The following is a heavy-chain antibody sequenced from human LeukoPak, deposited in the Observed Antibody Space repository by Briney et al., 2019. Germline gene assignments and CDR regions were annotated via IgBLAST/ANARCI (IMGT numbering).Heavy chain of an antibody. CDR3: ARVTGYMTEDYFDY. J-gene: IGHJ4*02. D-gene: IGHD6-13*01. V-gene: IGHV4-61*02. CDR2: IYTSGST. CDR1: GGSISSGSYY. Sequence: PSETLSLTCTVSGGSISSGSYYWSWIRQPAGKGLEWIGRIYTSGSTNYNPSLKSRVTISVDTSKNQFSLRLSSVTAADTAVYYCARVTGYMTEDYFDYWGQGTLITVSS.